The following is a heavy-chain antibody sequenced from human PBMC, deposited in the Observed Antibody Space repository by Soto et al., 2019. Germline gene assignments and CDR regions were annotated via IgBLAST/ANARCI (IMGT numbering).Heavy chain of an antibody. CDR3: AKVVGEVVTATDGWLAFDI. D-gene: IGHD2-21*02. V-gene: IGHV3-30*18. CDR1: GFTFSSYG. Sequence: PGESLRLSCAASGFTFSSYGMHWVRQAPGKGLEWVAVISYDGSNKYYADSVKGRFTISRDNSKNTLYLQMNSLRAEDTAVYYCAKVVGEVVTATDGWLAFDIWGQGTMVTVSS. CDR2: ISYDGSNK. J-gene: IGHJ3*02.